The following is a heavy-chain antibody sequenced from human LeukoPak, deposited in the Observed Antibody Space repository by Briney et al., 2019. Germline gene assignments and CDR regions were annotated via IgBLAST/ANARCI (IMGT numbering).Heavy chain of an antibody. V-gene: IGHV4-39*07. Sequence: SETLSLTCTVSGGSISSSSYYWAWIRQPPGKGLEWIGIIYYSGSTYYNPSLKSRVTISVDTSKNQFSLKLISVTAADTAVYYCARGEIKYSSSWYFDYLGQGTLVTVSS. CDR2: IYYSGST. J-gene: IGHJ4*02. CDR3: ARGEIKYSSSWYFDY. D-gene: IGHD6-13*01. CDR1: GGSISSSSYY.